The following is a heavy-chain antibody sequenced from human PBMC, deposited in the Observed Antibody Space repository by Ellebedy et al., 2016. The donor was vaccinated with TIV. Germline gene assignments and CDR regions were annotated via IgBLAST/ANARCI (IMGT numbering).Heavy chain of an antibody. J-gene: IGHJ4*02. CDR1: GGTFSSYA. D-gene: IGHD2-21*01. CDR2: IIPILGIA. CDR3: ARHSPQIRSPYFDY. V-gene: IGHV1-69*04. Sequence: SVKVSXKASGGTFSSYAISWVRQAPGQGLEWMGRIIPILGIANYAQKFQGRVTITADKSTSTAYMELSSLRSEDTAVYYCARHSPQIRSPYFDYWGQGTLVTVSS.